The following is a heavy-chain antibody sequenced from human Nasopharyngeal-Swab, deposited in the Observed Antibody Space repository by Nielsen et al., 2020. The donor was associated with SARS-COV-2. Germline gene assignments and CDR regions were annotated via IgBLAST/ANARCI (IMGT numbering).Heavy chain of an antibody. D-gene: IGHD1-20*01. J-gene: IGHJ5*02. CDR3: ASAHNWNDYGNWFDP. CDR2: IIPILGIA. V-gene: IGHV1-69*04. Sequence: SVKVSCKASGGTFSSYAISWVRQAPGQGLEWMGRIIPILGIANYAQKFQGRVTITADKSTSTAYMELSSLRSEDTAVYYCASAHNWNDYGNWFDPWGQGTLVTVSS. CDR1: GGTFSSYA.